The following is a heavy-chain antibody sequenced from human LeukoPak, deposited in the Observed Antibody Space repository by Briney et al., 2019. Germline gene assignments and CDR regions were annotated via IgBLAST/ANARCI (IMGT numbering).Heavy chain of an antibody. CDR1: GGSLSVYY. J-gene: IGHJ3*02. D-gene: IGHD3-22*01. CDR2: IYTSGST. Sequence: SETLSLTCAVSGGSLSVYYWSWIRQPAGKGLEWIGRIYTSGSTNYNPSLKSRVTMSVDTSKNQFSLKLSSVTAADTAVYYCARDHYYDSSGYYTTYAFDIWGQGTMVTVSS. V-gene: IGHV4-4*07. CDR3: ARDHYYDSSGYYTTYAFDI.